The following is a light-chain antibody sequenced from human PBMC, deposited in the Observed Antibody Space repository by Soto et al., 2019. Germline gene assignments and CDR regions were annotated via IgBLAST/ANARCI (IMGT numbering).Light chain of an antibody. Sequence: QSVLAQPPSASGSPGQSVTISCTGTKKDIGVYDFVAWYQHHPGKAPRLIIYEVVHRPSGVPDRFSGSKSGNTASLTVSGLQAADEADYFCNSYAGSXTYVVGRGTKVXV. CDR1: KKDIGVYDF. V-gene: IGLV2-8*01. CDR2: EVV. J-gene: IGLJ1*01. CDR3: NSYAGSXTYV.